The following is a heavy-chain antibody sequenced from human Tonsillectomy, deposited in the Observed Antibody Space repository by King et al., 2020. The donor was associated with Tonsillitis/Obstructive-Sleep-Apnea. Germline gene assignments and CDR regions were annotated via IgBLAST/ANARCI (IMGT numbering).Heavy chain of an antibody. J-gene: IGHJ3*02. CDR1: GFTFDDYA. D-gene: IGHD6-13*01. CDR3: AKDLIIAAPRPLGHAFHI. CDR2: ISWNSGSL. Sequence: VQLVESGGGVVQPGRSLRLSCAASGFTFDDYAMYWVRQAPGKGLEWVSGISWNSGSLVYADSVKGRFTISRDNAKNSLYLQMNSLRAEDTALYYCAKDLIIAAPRPLGHAFHIWGQGPMVTVSS. V-gene: IGHV3-9*01.